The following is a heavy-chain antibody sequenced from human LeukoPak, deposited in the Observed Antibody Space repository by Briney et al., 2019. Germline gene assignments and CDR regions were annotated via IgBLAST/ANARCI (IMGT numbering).Heavy chain of an antibody. CDR3: ARSCSSTSCPEDYYGMDV. D-gene: IGHD2-2*01. V-gene: IGHV3-74*01. J-gene: IGHJ6*02. Sequence: GGSLRLSCAASGFTFSSYWMHWVRQAPGKGLVWVSRINSEGSSTSYADSVKGRFTISRDNAKNTLYLQMNSLRAEDTAVYYCARSCSSTSCPEDYYGMDVWGQGTTVTVSS. CDR2: INSEGSST. CDR1: GFTFSSYW.